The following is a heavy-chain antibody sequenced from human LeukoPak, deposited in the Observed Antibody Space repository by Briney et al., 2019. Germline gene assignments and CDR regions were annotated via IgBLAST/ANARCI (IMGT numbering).Heavy chain of an antibody. CDR2: IYPGDSDT. Sequence: GESLKISCKGSGYSFTSYWIGWVRQMPGKGLEWMGIIYPGDSDTRYSPSFQGQVTISADKSISTAYLQWSSLKASDTAMCYCARQYSSSSIQYYYYGMDVWGQGTTVTVSS. D-gene: IGHD6-6*01. CDR3: ARQYSSSSIQYYYYGMDV. V-gene: IGHV5-51*01. CDR1: GYSFTSYW. J-gene: IGHJ6*02.